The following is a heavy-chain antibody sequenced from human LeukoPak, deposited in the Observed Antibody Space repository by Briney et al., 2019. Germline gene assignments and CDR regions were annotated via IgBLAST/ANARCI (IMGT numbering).Heavy chain of an antibody. CDR1: GGSFSSSRYY. CDR2: FYYSGST. Sequence: PSETLSLTCTVSGGSFSSSRYYWGWIRQPPGKGLEWIVIFYYSGSTYYNPSLKSRVTISVDTSKNQFSLKLSSVTAADTAVYYCASGWSGGDCLGQGTLVTVSS. J-gene: IGHJ4*02. V-gene: IGHV4-39*01. D-gene: IGHD6-19*01. CDR3: ASGWSGGDC.